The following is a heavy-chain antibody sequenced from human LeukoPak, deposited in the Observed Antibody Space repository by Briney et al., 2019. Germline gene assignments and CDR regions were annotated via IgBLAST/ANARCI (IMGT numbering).Heavy chain of an antibody. Sequence: AGGSLRLSCAASGFTFSSYSMNWVRQAPGKGLEWVSYISSSSTIYYADSVKGRFTISRDNAKNSLYLQMNSLRDEDTAVYYCARDWARGYSYGYGPFDYWGQGTLVTVSS. J-gene: IGHJ4*02. CDR1: GFTFSSYS. D-gene: IGHD5-18*01. CDR3: ARDWARGYSYGYGPFDY. CDR2: ISSSSTI. V-gene: IGHV3-48*02.